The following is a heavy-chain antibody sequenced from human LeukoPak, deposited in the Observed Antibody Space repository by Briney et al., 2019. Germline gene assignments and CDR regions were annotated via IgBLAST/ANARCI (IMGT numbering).Heavy chain of an antibody. V-gene: IGHV4-39*01. Sequence: SETLSLTCTVSGGSISSSNYYRGWIRQPPGKGLEWIGSIYYSGNTYYNPSLKSRVTISVDTSKNQFSLKLSSVTAADTAVYYCSSGWYGAVDYWGQGTLVTVSS. CDR3: SSGWYGAVDY. CDR1: GGSISSSNYY. CDR2: IYYSGNT. J-gene: IGHJ4*02. D-gene: IGHD6-19*01.